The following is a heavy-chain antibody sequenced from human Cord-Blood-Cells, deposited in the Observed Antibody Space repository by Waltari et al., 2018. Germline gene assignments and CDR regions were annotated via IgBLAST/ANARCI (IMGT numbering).Heavy chain of an antibody. V-gene: IGHV4-39*01. Sequence: QLQLQESGPGLVKPSETLSLTCTVSGGSISSSSYYCGWIRQPPGTGLEWIGSIYYSGSTYYNPSLKSRVTISVDTSKNQFSLKLSSVTAADTAVYYCARHDYDFWSGYYPHYYYYGMDVWGQGTTVTVSS. CDR2: IYYSGST. J-gene: IGHJ6*02. D-gene: IGHD3-3*01. CDR3: ARHDYDFWSGYYPHYYYYGMDV. CDR1: GGSISSSSYY.